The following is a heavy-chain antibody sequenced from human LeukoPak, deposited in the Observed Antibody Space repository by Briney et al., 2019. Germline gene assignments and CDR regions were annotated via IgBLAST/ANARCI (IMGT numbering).Heavy chain of an antibody. J-gene: IGHJ4*02. CDR3: ASLPWGVRGVIIQDFHY. CDR1: GYTFTGYY. V-gene: IGHV1-2*02. CDR2: INPNSGGT. Sequence: ASVKVSCKASGYTFTGYYMHWVRQAPGQGLEWMGWINPNSGGTNYAQKLQGRVTMTTDTSTSTAYMELRSLRSDDTAVYYCASLPWGVRGVIIQDFHYWGQGTLVTVSS. D-gene: IGHD3-10*01.